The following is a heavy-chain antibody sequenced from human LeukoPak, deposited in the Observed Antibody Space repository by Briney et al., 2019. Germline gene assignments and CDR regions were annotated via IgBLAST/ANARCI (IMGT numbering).Heavy chain of an antibody. CDR1: GFSFSTYW. Sequence: PGGSLRLSCAASGFSFSTYWMSWVRQAPGKGLEWVANINQHGSEKYYVDSVKGRFTISRHNSKNTLYLQMNSLRAEDTAVYYCATYTPFYDSSDQWSSYYYYGMDVWGQGTTVTVSS. J-gene: IGHJ6*02. CDR3: ATYTPFYDSSDQWSSYYYYGMDV. CDR2: INQHGSEK. D-gene: IGHD3-22*01. V-gene: IGHV3-7*03.